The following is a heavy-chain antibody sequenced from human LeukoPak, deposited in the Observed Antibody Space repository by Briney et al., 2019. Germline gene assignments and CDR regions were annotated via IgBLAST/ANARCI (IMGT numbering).Heavy chain of an antibody. J-gene: IGHJ4*02. CDR2: ISYDGSNK. V-gene: IGHV3-30*03. Sequence: GGSLRLSCAASGFTFSSYGMHWVRQAPGKGLEWVAVISYDGSNKYYADSVKGRFTISRDNSKNTLYLQMNGLRVDDTAVYYCARLDEYSSSYDFDSWGQGTLVTVSS. CDR1: GFTFSSYG. D-gene: IGHD6-6*01. CDR3: ARLDEYSSSYDFDS.